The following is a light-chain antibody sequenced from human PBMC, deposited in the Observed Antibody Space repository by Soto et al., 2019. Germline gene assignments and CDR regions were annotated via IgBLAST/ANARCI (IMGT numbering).Light chain of an antibody. CDR1: QGIRND. CDR2: GAS. Sequence: AVQMTQSPSSLSASVGDRDTITCRASQGIRNDLGWYQQKPGKAPKFLIYGASSLQSGVPSRFSGSGSGTDFTLTISSLQPEDFATYYCLQDYNYPYTFGQGTRLEIK. V-gene: IGKV1-6*01. CDR3: LQDYNYPYT. J-gene: IGKJ5*01.